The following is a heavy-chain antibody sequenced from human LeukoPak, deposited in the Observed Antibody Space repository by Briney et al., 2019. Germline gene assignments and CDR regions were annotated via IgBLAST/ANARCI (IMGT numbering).Heavy chain of an antibody. CDR1: GYTFTGSY. Sequence: ASVKVSCKASGYTFTGSYMHWVRQAPGQGLEWMGWINPNSGGTNYAQKFQGRVTMTRDTSISTAYMELSRLRSDDTAVYYCATRGDCGGDCYSYYYYYYMDVWGKGTTVTVSS. D-gene: IGHD2-21*02. J-gene: IGHJ6*03. V-gene: IGHV1-2*02. CDR3: ATRGDCGGDCYSYYYYYYMDV. CDR2: INPNSGGT.